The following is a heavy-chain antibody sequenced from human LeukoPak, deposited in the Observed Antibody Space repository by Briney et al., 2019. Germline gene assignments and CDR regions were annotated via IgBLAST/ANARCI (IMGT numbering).Heavy chain of an antibody. Sequence: SETLSFTCTVSGGSISSYYWSWIRQPPGKGLEWIGYIYYSGSTNYNPSLKSRVTISVDTSKNQFSLKLSSVTAADTAVYYCARDHIFWEYSYGYSYRYFDLWGRGTLVTVSS. J-gene: IGHJ2*01. CDR1: GGSISSYY. D-gene: IGHD5-18*01. CDR2: IYYSGST. CDR3: ARDHIFWEYSYGYSYRYFDL. V-gene: IGHV4-59*01.